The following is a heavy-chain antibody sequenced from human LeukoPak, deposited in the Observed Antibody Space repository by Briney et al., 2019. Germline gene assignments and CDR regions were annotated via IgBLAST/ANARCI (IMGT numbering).Heavy chain of an antibody. CDR1: GFTFSIYA. J-gene: IGHJ4*02. D-gene: IGHD3-22*01. CDR3: AKAKRDYDSSGYPPDY. CDR2: ISASGGST. V-gene: IGHV3-23*01. Sequence: GGSLRLSCAASGFTFSIYAMSWVRQAPGKGLEWVSAISASGGSTYYADSVKGRLTISRDNSKNTLYLQMNGLRAEDTAVYYCAKAKRDYDSSGYPPDYWGQGTLVTVSS.